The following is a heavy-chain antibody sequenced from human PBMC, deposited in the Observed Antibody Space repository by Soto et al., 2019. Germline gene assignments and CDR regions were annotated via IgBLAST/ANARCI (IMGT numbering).Heavy chain of an antibody. Sequence: EVQLVESGGGLVKPGESLRLSCAASGFTFTNAWMNWVRQAPGKGLEWVGRIRSKTDGGTPDYAAPVKGRFTISRDDSKNTLYVQMNSLKTGDTAIYYCTTEKGYWGQGTLVTVSS. CDR2: IRSKTDGGTP. CDR3: TTEKGY. J-gene: IGHJ4*02. V-gene: IGHV3-15*07. CDR1: GFTFTNAW.